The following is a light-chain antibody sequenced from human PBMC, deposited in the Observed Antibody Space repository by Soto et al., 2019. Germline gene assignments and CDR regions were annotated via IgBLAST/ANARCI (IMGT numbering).Light chain of an antibody. Sequence: DIQMTQSPSSLSASVGDRVTITCRASQSVGTYLSWYQQKKGKAPKLLINVASTLQSGVPSRFSGSGSGTDFTLAISSLQPEDFATYYCQQSSSTPQTFGGGTKVDSK. CDR2: VAS. CDR1: QSVGTY. CDR3: QQSSSTPQT. J-gene: IGKJ4*01. V-gene: IGKV1-39*01.